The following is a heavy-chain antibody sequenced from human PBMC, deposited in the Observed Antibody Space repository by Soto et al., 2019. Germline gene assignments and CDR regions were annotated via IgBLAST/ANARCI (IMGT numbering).Heavy chain of an antibody. V-gene: IGHV3-23*01. D-gene: IGHD3-10*02. J-gene: IGHJ2*01. CDR3: AKDYYYDQGYFDL. CDR2: ISGSGGST. Sequence: EVQLLESGGGLVQPGGSLRLSCAASGFTFSSYAMSWVRQAPGKGLEWVSAISGSGGSTYYADSVKGRFTISRDNSKNKLYLQMNSLRADDTAVYYCAKDYYYDQGYFDLWGRGTLVTVSS. CDR1: GFTFSSYA.